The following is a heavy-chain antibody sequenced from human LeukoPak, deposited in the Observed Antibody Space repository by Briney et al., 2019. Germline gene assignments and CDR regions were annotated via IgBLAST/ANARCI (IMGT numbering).Heavy chain of an antibody. Sequence: GGSLSLSCGGSGIXFSGHWINWVRQAPGQGLEWVAHLKYGGSEKYYVDSVKGRFTISRENAENSLSLQMNNVRAEDTAVYFCAFSNNLNYWGQGALVTVSS. J-gene: IGHJ4*02. CDR1: GIXFSGHW. D-gene: IGHD1-20*01. V-gene: IGHV3-7*01. CDR3: AFSNNLNY. CDR2: LKYGGSEK.